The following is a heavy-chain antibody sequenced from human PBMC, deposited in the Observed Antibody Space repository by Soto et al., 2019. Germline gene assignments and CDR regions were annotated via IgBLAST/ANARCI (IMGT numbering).Heavy chain of an antibody. V-gene: IGHV1-69*01. J-gene: IGHJ6*02. D-gene: IGHD6-6*01. CDR1: AGTFISYA. Sequence: QVQLVQSGAEVKKPGSSVKVSCKASAGTFISYAISWVRQAPGQGLEWMGGIIPMFTITNYAQKFQGRVTITADESTSKVYMELSSLRSEDTDVNYCVPPQPSEIHGRPGMDVWGQGTTVTVSS. CDR3: VPPQPSEIHGRPGMDV. CDR2: IIPMFTIT.